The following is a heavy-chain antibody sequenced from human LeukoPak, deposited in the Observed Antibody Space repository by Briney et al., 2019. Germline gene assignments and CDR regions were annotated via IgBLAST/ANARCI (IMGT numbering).Heavy chain of an antibody. J-gene: IGHJ4*02. V-gene: IGHV1-2*02. D-gene: IGHD3-9*01. CDR2: INPNSGGT. CDR3: ARNDILTADDY. Sequence: ASVKVSCKASGDTFTGSDMHSVRQAPEPGIEWMGWINPNSGGTNYAQKFQGRVSMTRDTSISTAYMELSRLRSDDTAVYYYARNDILTADDYWGQGTLVTVFS. CDR1: GDTFTGSD.